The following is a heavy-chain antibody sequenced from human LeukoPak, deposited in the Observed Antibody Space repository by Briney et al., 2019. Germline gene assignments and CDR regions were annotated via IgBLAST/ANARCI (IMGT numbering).Heavy chain of an antibody. CDR2: IIPIFGTA. CDR1: GGTFSSYA. D-gene: IGHD3-22*01. CDR3: ARPDFTMIGPGAFDI. Sequence: SVKVSCKASGGTFSSYAISWVRQAPGQGLEWMGGIIPIFGTANYAQKFQGRVTITADESTSTAYMELSSLRSEDTAVYYCARPDFTMIGPGAFDIWGQGTMVTVSS. J-gene: IGHJ3*02. V-gene: IGHV1-69*13.